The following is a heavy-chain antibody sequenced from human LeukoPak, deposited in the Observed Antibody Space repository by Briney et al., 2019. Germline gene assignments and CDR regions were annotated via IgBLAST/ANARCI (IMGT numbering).Heavy chain of an antibody. CDR1: GGSISSSSYY. Sequence: PSETLSLTCTVSGGSISSSSYYWGWIRQPPGKGLEWIGSIYYSGSTYYNPSLESRVTISVDTSKNQFSLKLSSVTAADTAVYYCARQPYYDILTGPPPFDYWGQGTLVTVSS. CDR2: IYYSGST. V-gene: IGHV4-39*01. CDR3: ARQPYYDILTGPPPFDY. J-gene: IGHJ4*02. D-gene: IGHD3-9*01.